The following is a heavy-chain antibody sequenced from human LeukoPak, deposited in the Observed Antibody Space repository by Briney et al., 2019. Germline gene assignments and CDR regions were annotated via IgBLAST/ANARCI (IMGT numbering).Heavy chain of an antibody. D-gene: IGHD6-6*01. CDR3: ARLVKQPRAYYYYMDV. CDR2: IYTSGST. CDR1: GGSISSGSYY. Sequence: SQTPSLTCTVSGGSISSGSYYWSWIRQPAGKGLEWIGRIYTSGSTNYNPSLKSRVTTSVDTSKNQFSLKLSSVTAADTAVYYCARLVKQPRAYYYYMDVWGKGTTVTVSS. J-gene: IGHJ6*03. V-gene: IGHV4-61*02.